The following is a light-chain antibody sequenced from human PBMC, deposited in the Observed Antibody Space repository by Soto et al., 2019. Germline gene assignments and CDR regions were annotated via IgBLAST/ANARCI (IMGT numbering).Light chain of an antibody. Sequence: QSALTQPASVSGSPGQSITISCTGTSSDVGSYNLVSWYQQHPGKAPKLMIYEVSKRPSGVSNRFSGSKSGNTASLTTSGLQAEDEVDYHCCSYAGSSTWVFAGGTKLTVL. CDR3: CSYAGSSTWV. J-gene: IGLJ3*02. CDR2: EVS. CDR1: SSDVGSYNL. V-gene: IGLV2-23*02.